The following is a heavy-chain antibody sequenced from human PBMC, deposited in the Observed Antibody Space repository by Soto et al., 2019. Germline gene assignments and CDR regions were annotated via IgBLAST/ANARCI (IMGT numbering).Heavy chain of an antibody. Sequence: QVQLVQSGAEVKKPGASVRVSCKASGYTFIDYYMHWLRQAPGQGLEWMGWINPNNGGTNYAQKFPGWVTMARDSSINTVYMELSRLKSDDTAVYYCARGPSTGAFDHWGQGTLVTVSS. V-gene: IGHV1-2*04. CDR1: GYTFIDYY. CDR3: ARGPSTGAFDH. CDR2: INPNNGGT. J-gene: IGHJ4*02. D-gene: IGHD7-27*01.